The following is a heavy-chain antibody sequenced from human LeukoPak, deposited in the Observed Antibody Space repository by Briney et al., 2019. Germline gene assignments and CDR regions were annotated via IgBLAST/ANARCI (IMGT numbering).Heavy chain of an antibody. CDR2: IRYDGSNK. D-gene: IGHD3-22*01. CDR3: AKSTTMIVVVIRDDAFDI. Sequence: PGGSLRLSCAASGFTFSSYGMHWVRQAPGKGLEWVAFIRYDGSNKYYADSVKGRFTISRDNSKNTLYLQMNGLRAEDTAVYYCAKSTTMIVVVIRDDAFDIWGQGTMVTVSS. J-gene: IGHJ3*02. V-gene: IGHV3-30*02. CDR1: GFTFSSYG.